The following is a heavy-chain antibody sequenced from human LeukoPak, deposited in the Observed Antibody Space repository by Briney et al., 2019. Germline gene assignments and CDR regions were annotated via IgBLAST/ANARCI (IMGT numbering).Heavy chain of an antibody. CDR3: AKDVLGFGELGGLYDY. D-gene: IGHD3-10*01. V-gene: IGHV3-23*01. CDR2: ISGSGGST. CDR1: GFTFSSYA. Sequence: PGGSLRLSCAASGFTFSSYAMSWVRQAPGKGLEWVSAISGSGGSTYYADSVKGRFTISRDNSKNTLYLQMNSLRAEDTAVYYCAKDVLGFGELGGLYDYWGQGTLVTVSS. J-gene: IGHJ4*02.